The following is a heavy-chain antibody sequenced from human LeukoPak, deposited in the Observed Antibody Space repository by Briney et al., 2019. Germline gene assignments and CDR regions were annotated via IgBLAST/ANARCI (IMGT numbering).Heavy chain of an antibody. D-gene: IGHD3-10*01. CDR2: GSDSGSA. J-gene: IGHJ4*02. Sequence: PSETLSLNWSVSGASISSITYSWGWIRQPPGKGLEWIASGSDSGSAYYNPSLKSRVVISVDTSNNLFSLRLSSVTAADTAVYYCARLNSFGSGNDCFDYWGQGTVVIVSS. CDR3: ARLNSFGSGNDCFDY. V-gene: IGHV4-39*01. CDR1: GASISSITYS.